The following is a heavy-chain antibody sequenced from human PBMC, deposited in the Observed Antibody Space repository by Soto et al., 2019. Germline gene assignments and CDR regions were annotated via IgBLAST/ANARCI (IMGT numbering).Heavy chain of an antibody. CDR2: INHSGST. D-gene: IGHD2-21*01. CDR3: ARVDVAPASEPYYYYYGMDV. J-gene: IGHJ6*02. Sequence: SETLSLTCAVDGSTFSGYYWIWIRQPPVKRLPWIGEINHSGSTNYNPSPKSRVTISVDTSKNQFSLKLSSVTAADTAVYYCARVDVAPASEPYYYYYGMDVWGQGTTVTVSS. V-gene: IGHV4-34*01. CDR1: GSTFSGYY.